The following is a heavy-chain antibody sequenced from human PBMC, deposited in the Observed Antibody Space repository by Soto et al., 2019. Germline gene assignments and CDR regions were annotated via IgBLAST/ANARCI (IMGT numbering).Heavy chain of an antibody. CDR1: GFTLSSDS. CDR2: ISSSSSYI. Sequence: GGSLRLSCAASGFTLSSDSMNWVRQASGKGLEWVSSISSSSSYIYYADSAKGRFTISRDNAKNSLYLQMNSLRAEDTAVYYCARERDIVATDSFDYWGQGTLVTVSS. V-gene: IGHV3-21*01. J-gene: IGHJ4*02. D-gene: IGHD5-12*01. CDR3: ARERDIVATDSFDY.